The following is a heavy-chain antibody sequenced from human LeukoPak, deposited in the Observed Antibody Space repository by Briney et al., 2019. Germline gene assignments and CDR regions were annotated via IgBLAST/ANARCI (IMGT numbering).Heavy chain of an antibody. D-gene: IGHD6-6*01. V-gene: IGHV3-23*01. CDR1: GFTFSDYA. J-gene: IGHJ4*02. CDR3: AKDGIHSSSSGN. CDR2: ISGSGGST. Sequence: PGGSLRLSCAASGFTFSDYAMSWVRQAPGEGLEWVSGISGSGGSTYYADSVKGRFTISRDNSKNTLFLQINNLRAEDTAVYYCAKDGIHSSSSGNWGQGTLVTVSS.